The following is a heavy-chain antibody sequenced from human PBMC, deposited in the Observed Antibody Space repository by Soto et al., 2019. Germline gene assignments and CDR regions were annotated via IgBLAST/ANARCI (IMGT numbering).Heavy chain of an antibody. V-gene: IGHV4-59*01. CDR1: GGSISSYY. CDR3: ARVGRGSYYYGSGSYYNPWVYYYYYMNV. D-gene: IGHD3-10*01. J-gene: IGHJ6*03. Sequence: PSETLSLTCTVSGGSISSYYWSWIRQPPGKGLEWIGYIYYSESTNYNPSLKSRVTISVDTSKNQFSLKLSSVTAADTAVYYCARVGRGSYYYGSGSYYNPWVYYYYYMNVWGKGTTVTVSS. CDR2: IYYSEST.